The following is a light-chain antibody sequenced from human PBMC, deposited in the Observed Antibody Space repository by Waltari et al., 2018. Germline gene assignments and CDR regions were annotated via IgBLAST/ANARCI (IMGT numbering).Light chain of an antibody. CDR2: DAS. CDR3: QKYGSLPAT. J-gene: IGKJ1*01. V-gene: IGKV3-20*01. CDR1: LSISRF. Sequence: SGRASLSISRFVAWYQQKPGQAPRLLIYDASTRATGIPDRFSGSGSGTDFSLTINRLEPEDIAVYYCQKYGSLPATFGQGTKVEIK.